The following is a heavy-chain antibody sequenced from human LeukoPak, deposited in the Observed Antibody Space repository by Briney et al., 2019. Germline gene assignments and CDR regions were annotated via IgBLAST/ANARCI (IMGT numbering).Heavy chain of an antibody. V-gene: IGHV5-51*01. CDR2: IYPDDSDS. Sequence: PVESLKISCQGSGYRFTNYWIAWVRQVPGKGLEWMGIIYPDDSDSRYSPSFQGQVTMSVDKSISTAYLQWSSLKTSDTAIYYCARQNWASGDYWGQGTLVTVSS. D-gene: IGHD7-27*01. CDR3: ARQNWASGDY. CDR1: GYRFTNYW. J-gene: IGHJ4*02.